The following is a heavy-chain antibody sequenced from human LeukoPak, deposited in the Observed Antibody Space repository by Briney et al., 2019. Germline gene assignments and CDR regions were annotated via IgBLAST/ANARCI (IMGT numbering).Heavy chain of an antibody. CDR3: ARDRKYYYDSSGNLYYFDY. CDR2: ISSSSSTI. D-gene: IGHD3-22*01. Sequence: SGGSLRLSCAASGFTFSSYSMNWVRQAPGKGLEWVSYISSSSSTIYYADSVKGRFTISRDNAKNSLYLQMNSLRAEDTAVYYCARDRKYYYDSSGNLYYFDYWGQGTLVTVSS. V-gene: IGHV3-48*01. CDR1: GFTFSSYS. J-gene: IGHJ4*02.